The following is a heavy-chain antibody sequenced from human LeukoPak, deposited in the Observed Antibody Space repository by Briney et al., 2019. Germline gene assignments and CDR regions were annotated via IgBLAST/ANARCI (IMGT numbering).Heavy chain of an antibody. D-gene: IGHD3-10*01. CDR1: GFTFSNNS. CDR2: ISSSIITI. CDR3: ARVGHGSGNYPLDF. Sequence: GGSLRLSCAASGFTFSNNSMNWVRQAPGTGLEWFSYISSSIITIHYADTVKGRFTISRDNAKKSLYLPMNSLRDDDTAVYYCARVGHGSGNYPLDFWGQGTLVTVSS. J-gene: IGHJ4*02. V-gene: IGHV3-48*02.